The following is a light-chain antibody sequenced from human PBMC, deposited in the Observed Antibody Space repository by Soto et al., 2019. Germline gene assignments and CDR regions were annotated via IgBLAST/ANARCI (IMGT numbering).Light chain of an antibody. J-gene: IGKJ2*03. V-gene: IGKV1-9*01. Sequence: DIQLTQSPSFLSASVGDRVTVSCRASQDISTSLAWFQQKAGKVPQLLVYPASTLQDGVPSRFSGSGSGTYFTLTINNLQAEDFATYYCQHLRTYPFSFGPGTKLAIK. CDR2: PAS. CDR1: QDISTS. CDR3: QHLRTYPFS.